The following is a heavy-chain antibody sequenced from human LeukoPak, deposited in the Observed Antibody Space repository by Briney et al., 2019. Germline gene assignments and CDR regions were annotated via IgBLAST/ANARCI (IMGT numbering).Heavy chain of an antibody. CDR1: GGSISSSSYY. J-gene: IGHJ4*02. D-gene: IGHD6-13*01. CDR3: ASSLIAAAVY. V-gene: IGHV4-39*07. Sequence: SETLSLTCTVSGGSISSSSYYWGWIRQPPGKGLEWIGSIYYSGSTYYNPSLKSRVTISVDRSKNQFSLKLSSVTAADTAVYYCASSLIAAAVYWGQGTLVTVSS. CDR2: IYYSGST.